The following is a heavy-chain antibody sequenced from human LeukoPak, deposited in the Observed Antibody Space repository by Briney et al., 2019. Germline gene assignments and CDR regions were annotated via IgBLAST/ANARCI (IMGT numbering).Heavy chain of an antibody. Sequence: GGSLRLSCAASGFTFSSYEMNWVRQAPGKGLEWVSYISSSGSTIYYADAVKGRFTISRDNAKNSLYLQMNSLRAADTAVYYCAQNFYDSSGLYFDYWGQGTLVTVSS. CDR2: ISSSGSTI. CDR3: AQNFYDSSGLYFDY. CDR1: GFTFSSYE. D-gene: IGHD3-22*01. J-gene: IGHJ4*02. V-gene: IGHV3-48*03.